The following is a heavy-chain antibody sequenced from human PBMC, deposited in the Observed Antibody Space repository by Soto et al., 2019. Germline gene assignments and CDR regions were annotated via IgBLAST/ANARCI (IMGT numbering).Heavy chain of an antibody. CDR2: ISHDGSNT. CDR3: AQEPNIQLWLHDFDY. V-gene: IGHV3-30*18. D-gene: IGHD5-18*01. J-gene: IGHJ4*02. CDR1: GFTFSNYG. Sequence: QVQLVQSGGNVVQPGRSLRLSCAASGFTFSNYGMHWVRQAPGKGLGWLAFISHDGSNTYYADSVKGRFTISRVNAKQTLYLQMNSLRAEDTAVLYCAQEPNIQLWLHDFDYWGQGTLVTVSS.